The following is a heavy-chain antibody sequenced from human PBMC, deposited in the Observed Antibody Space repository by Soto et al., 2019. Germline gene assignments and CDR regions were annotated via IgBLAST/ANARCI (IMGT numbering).Heavy chain of an antibody. CDR3: ARDGDILTGYHLDY. V-gene: IGHV1-46*01. Sequence: QVQLVQSGAEVKKPGASVKVSCKASGYTFSTYFTHWVRQAPGQGLEWMGLINPRDDSTYYTQKLQGRLTMTRDTSTSTVYMELSSLRSEDTAVYYCARDGDILTGYHLDYWGQGTLVTVSS. J-gene: IGHJ4*02. D-gene: IGHD3-9*01. CDR1: GYTFSTYF. CDR2: INPRDDST.